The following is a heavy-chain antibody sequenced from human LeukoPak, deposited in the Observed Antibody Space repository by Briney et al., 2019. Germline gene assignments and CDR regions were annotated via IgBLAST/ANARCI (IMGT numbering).Heavy chain of an antibody. D-gene: IGHD2-15*01. V-gene: IGHV4-31*03. CDR1: GGSISSGTYY. Sequence: PSQTLSLTCTVSGGSISSGTYYWSWIRQHPGKGLEWIGYIYYSWTTDYTSSLRSRVTISRDSSKNQFSLKLSSVTAADTAVYQCERVGSRTNFHFDYWGQGTLVTVSS. CDR2: IYYSWTT. CDR3: ERVGSRTNFHFDY. J-gene: IGHJ4*02.